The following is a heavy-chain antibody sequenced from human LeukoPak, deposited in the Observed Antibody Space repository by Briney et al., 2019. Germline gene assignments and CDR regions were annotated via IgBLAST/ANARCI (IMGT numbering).Heavy chain of an antibody. CDR2: IDNRGSR. CDR3: ARHGPYSYGYGVYFDY. CDR1: GGSFSGYY. D-gene: IGHD5-18*01. Sequence: SETLSLTCAVYGGSFSGYYCSWIRQPPGKGLEWVGEIDNRGSRNHNPSLKSRVTISLDTSKNQFSLKLSSVTAADTAVYYCARHGPYSYGYGVYFDYWGQGTLVTVSS. J-gene: IGHJ4*02. V-gene: IGHV4-34*01.